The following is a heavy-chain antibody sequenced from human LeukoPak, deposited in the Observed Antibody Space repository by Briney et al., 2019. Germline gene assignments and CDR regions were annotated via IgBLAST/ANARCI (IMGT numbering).Heavy chain of an antibody. Sequence: GGSLRLSCAASGFTFSSYAMSWVRQAPGQGLEWVSGTSWNSGSIGYADSVKGRFTISRDNAKTSLYLQMNSLRAEDTALYYCAKDYCSSTSCYERGHYYMGVWGKGTTVTISS. CDR2: TSWNSGSI. V-gene: IGHV3-9*01. J-gene: IGHJ6*03. CDR1: GFTFSSYA. D-gene: IGHD2-2*01. CDR3: AKDYCSSTSCYERGHYYMGV.